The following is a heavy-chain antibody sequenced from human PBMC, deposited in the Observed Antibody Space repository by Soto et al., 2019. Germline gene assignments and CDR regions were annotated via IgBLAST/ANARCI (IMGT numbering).Heavy chain of an antibody. Sequence: EVQLLESGGGLVQPGGSLRLSCAASGFTFSSYVMGWVRQAPGKGPEWVSSIGDSGVNTYYADSVKGRFTISRDNSKNTRFLQMNSLRAEDTATYYCAKKAVTSRPPVAWGQGALVTVSS. CDR1: GFTFSSYV. V-gene: IGHV3-23*01. CDR2: IGDSGVNT. CDR3: AKKAVTSRPPVA. J-gene: IGHJ5*02. D-gene: IGHD6-6*01.